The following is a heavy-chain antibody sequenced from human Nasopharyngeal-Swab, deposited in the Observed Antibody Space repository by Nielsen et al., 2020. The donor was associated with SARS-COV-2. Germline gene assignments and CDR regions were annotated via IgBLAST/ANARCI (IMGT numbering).Heavy chain of an antibody. CDR1: GFTFSDSA. Sequence: GESLKISCAASGFTFSDSAIHWVRQASGKGLEWVGRIRSKGNNYATAYAASVKGRFITFRDDPTNTAYLQMNSLKTEDTAVYYCTRCGGGCYSGRDYWDQGTLVTVSS. CDR3: TRCGGGCYSGRDY. J-gene: IGHJ4*02. D-gene: IGHD2-21*02. CDR2: IRSKGNNYAT. V-gene: IGHV3-73*01.